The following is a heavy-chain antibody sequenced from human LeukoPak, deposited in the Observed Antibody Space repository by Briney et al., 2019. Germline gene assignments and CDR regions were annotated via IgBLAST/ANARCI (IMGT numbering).Heavy chain of an antibody. D-gene: IGHD4/OR15-4a*01. CDR3: ARDIPLTI. J-gene: IGHJ3*02. CDR2: ISYDGSNK. V-gene: IGHV3-30-3*01. CDR1: GFTFSSYA. Sequence: GGSLRLSCAASGFTFSSYAMHWVRQAPGKGLEWVAVISYDGSNKYYADSVKGRFTISRDNSKNTLYLQMNSLRAEDTAVYYCARDIPLTIWGRGTMVTVSS.